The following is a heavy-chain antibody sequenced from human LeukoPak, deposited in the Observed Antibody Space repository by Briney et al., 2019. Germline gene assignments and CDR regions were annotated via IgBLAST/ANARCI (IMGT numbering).Heavy chain of an antibody. Sequence: GESLKISCKGSGYKFNAYWIAWVRQMPGKGLEWMGIIYPDDSDTRYSPSFQGQVTFSADRSISTAYLQWSSLRASDTAMYYCARLNDGFDIWGQGTMVTVSS. V-gene: IGHV5-51*01. CDR2: IYPDDSDT. CDR1: GYKFNAYW. CDR3: ARLNDGFDI. J-gene: IGHJ3*02.